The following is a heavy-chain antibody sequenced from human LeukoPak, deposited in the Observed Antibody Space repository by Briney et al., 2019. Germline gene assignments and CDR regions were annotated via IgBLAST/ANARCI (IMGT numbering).Heavy chain of an antibody. CDR2: VFYSGST. J-gene: IGHJ5*02. Sequence: PSETLSLTCTVSGGSFSSYYWSWIRQPPGRGLEWIGYVFYSGSTNYNPSLKSRVTISMDTSENQFSLKLNSVTAVDTAVYYCARLRRGYRNGSGSDWIDPWGQGTLVTVSS. CDR1: GGSFSSYY. D-gene: IGHD5-18*01. V-gene: IGHV4-59*08. CDR3: ARLRRGYRNGSGSDWIDP.